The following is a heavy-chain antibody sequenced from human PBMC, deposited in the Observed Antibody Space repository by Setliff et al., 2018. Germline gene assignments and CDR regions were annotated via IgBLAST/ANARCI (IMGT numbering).Heavy chain of an antibody. Sequence: SETLSLTCSVPGGAVSGDYWTWIRQPPGRGLEYIGYINYSGSTNYNPSLKSRVTISGDTSKNQVSLRLSSVTAADTAVYYCATRKSSGRLYYMDVWGKGTTVTVSS. D-gene: IGHD1-26*01. V-gene: IGHV4-59*02. CDR1: GGAVSGDY. CDR3: ATRKSSGRLYYMDV. J-gene: IGHJ6*03. CDR2: INYSGST.